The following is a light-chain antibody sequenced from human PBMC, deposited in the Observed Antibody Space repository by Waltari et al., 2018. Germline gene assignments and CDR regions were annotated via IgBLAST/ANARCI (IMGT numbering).Light chain of an antibody. CDR1: QGISSY. CDR3: LQHNSHPFT. J-gene: IGKJ3*01. CDR2: AAT. V-gene: IGKV1-17*01. Sequence: DIQMTQSPSSLSASVGDTVTITCRASQGISSYLNWFQQKPGKAPKLLIYAATTLQSGVPSRFSGSGSGTEFTLIISSLQPEDFAAYYCLQHNSHPFTFGPGTKLDIK.